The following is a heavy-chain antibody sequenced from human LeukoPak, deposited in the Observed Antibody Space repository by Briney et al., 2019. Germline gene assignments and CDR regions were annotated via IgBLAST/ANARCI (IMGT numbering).Heavy chain of an antibody. Sequence: SETLSLTCTVSGGSISSSGYYWGWIRQPPGKGLEWIGSIYYSGSTYYNPSLKSRVTISVDTSKNQFSLKLSSVTAADTAVYYCARVAARVLGTEYNWFDPWGQGTLVTVSS. J-gene: IGHJ5*02. V-gene: IGHV4-39*07. D-gene: IGHD6-6*01. CDR1: GGSISSSGYY. CDR2: IYYSGST. CDR3: ARVAARVLGTEYNWFDP.